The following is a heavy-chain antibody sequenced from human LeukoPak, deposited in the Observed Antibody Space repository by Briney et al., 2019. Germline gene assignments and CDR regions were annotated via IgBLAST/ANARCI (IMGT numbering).Heavy chain of an antibody. D-gene: IGHD3-9*01. CDR3: SRGPIWAHNGMDV. Sequence: GGSLRLSCKGSGFSVGDHAMSWVRQAPGQGLEWVGFIRSNAYRGTTEYAASVKGRFTISRDDSNNIAYLQMNSLKTEDTAVYYCSRGPIWAHNGMDVWGQGTTVTVSS. V-gene: IGHV3-49*04. CDR2: IRSNAYRGTT. J-gene: IGHJ6*02. CDR1: GFSVGDHA.